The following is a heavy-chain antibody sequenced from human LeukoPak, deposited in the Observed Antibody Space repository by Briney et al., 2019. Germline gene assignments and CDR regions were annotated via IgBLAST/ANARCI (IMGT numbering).Heavy chain of an antibody. CDR2: IYYSGST. CDR3: ARDLKGAFDI. J-gene: IGHJ3*02. CDR1: GGSISSSSYY. Sequence: SETLSLTCTVSGGSISSSSYYWGWIRQPPGKGLEWIGSIYYSGSTYYNPSLKSRVTISVDTSKNQFSLKLSSVTAADTAVCYCARDLKGAFDIWGQGTMVTVSS. V-gene: IGHV4-39*07.